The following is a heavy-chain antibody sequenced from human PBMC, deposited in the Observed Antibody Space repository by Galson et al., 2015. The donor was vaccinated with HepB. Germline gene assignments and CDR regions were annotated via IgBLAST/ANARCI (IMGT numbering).Heavy chain of an antibody. CDR3: ARDHALRGPYYYYYGMDV. J-gene: IGHJ6*02. CDR1: GYTFTSYY. D-gene: IGHD4-17*01. V-gene: IGHV1-46*03. Sequence: CKASGYTFTSYYMHWVRQAPGQGLEWMGIINPSGGSTSHAQKFQGRVTMTRDTSTSTVYMELGSLRSEDTAVYYCARDHALRGPYYYYYGMDVWGQGTTVTVSS. CDR2: INPSGGST.